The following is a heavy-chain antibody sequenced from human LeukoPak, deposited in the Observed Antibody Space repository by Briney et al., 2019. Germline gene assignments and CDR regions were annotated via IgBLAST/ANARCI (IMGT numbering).Heavy chain of an antibody. CDR2: IWYDGSNK. CDR1: GFSFSSYG. Sequence: GRSLRLSCAASGFSFSSYGMHWVRQAPGKGLEGVAVIWYDGSNKFYADSVKGRFTISRDNSKNTLYLQMNILRAEDTAVYFCARIAVAEEYYYYTMDVWGQGTTVTVSS. V-gene: IGHV3-33*01. D-gene: IGHD6-19*01. J-gene: IGHJ6*02. CDR3: ARIAVAEEYYYYTMDV.